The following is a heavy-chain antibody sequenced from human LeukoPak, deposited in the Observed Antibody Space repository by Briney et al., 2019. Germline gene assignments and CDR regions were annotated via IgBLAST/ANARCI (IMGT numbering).Heavy chain of an antibody. D-gene: IGHD2-21*02. CDR2: ISGSGGST. CDR3: AKGHIVVVTAIFFDY. Sequence: GGTLRLSCAASGFTFSDYAMSWVRQAPGKGLEWVSGISGSGGSTKYADSVEGRFTISRDNSKNTVYLQMNSLRAEDTAVYYCAKGHIVVVTAIFFDYWGQGTLVTVSS. J-gene: IGHJ4*02. CDR1: GFTFSDYA. V-gene: IGHV3-23*01.